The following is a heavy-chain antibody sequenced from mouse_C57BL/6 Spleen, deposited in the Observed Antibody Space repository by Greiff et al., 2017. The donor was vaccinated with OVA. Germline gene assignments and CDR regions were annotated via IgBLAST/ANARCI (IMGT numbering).Heavy chain of an antibody. D-gene: IGHD3-2*02. CDR2: INPNNGGT. CDR1: GYTFTDYY. CDR3: GRPRQLRDGDAMDY. J-gene: IGHJ4*01. V-gene: IGHV1-26*01. Sequence: EVQLQQSGPELVKPGASVKISCKASGYTFTDYYMNWVKQSHGKSLEWIGDINPNNGGTSYNQKFKGKATLTVDKSSSTAYMELRSLTSEDSAVYYCGRPRQLRDGDAMDYWGQGTSVTVSS.